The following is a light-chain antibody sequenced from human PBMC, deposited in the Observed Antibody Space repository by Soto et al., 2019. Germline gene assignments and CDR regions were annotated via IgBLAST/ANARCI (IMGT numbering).Light chain of an antibody. CDR2: GAS. CDR3: QQYGSSPWT. V-gene: IGKV3-20*01. Sequence: EIVLTQSPGTLSLSRGERATLSCRASQSVSSSYLAWYQQKPGQAPRILIYGASSRDTGIPDRFSGSGSGTDFTLTISRLEPEDFAVYYCQQYGSSPWTFGQGTKVDIK. CDR1: QSVSSSY. J-gene: IGKJ1*01.